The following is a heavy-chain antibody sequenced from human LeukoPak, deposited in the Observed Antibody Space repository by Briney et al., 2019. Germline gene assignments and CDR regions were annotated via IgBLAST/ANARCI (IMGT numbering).Heavy chain of an antibody. D-gene: IGHD3-10*01. V-gene: IGHV4-59*12. Sequence: SETLSLTCTVSGGSISSYYWSWIRQPPGKGLEWIGYIYYSGSTNYNPSLKSRVTISVDTSKNQFSLKLSSVTAADTAVYYCARGDGITMARGVNTTVDYWGQGTLVTVSS. CDR2: IYYSGST. CDR3: ARGDGITMARGVNTTVDY. J-gene: IGHJ4*02. CDR1: GGSISSYY.